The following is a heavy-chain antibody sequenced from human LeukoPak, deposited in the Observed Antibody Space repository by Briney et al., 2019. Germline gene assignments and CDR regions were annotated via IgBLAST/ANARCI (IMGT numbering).Heavy chain of an antibody. CDR2: IYYSGST. CDR1: GGSISSYY. D-gene: IGHD3-10*01. V-gene: IGHV4-59*08. Sequence: SETLSLTCTVSGGSISSYYWSCIRQPPGKGLQWVGYIYYSGSTYYNPSLQSRVTISVDTSKNQFSLKLTSVTAADTAVYYCARLGSFRGVSWDEYWGQGTLVTVSS. J-gene: IGHJ4*02. CDR3: ARLGSFRGVSWDEY.